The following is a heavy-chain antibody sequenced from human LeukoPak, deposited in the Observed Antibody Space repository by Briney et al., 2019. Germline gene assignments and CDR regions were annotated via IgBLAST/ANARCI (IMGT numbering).Heavy chain of an antibody. Sequence: SQTLSLTCTVSGGSISSANYYWSWIRQPPGKGLEWIGYIYYSGSTYYNPSLKSRVTISVDTSKNQFSLKLSSETAADTAVYYCARETLTTSRWFGPWGQGTLVTVSS. J-gene: IGHJ5*02. CDR1: GGSISSANYY. CDR3: ARETLTTSRWFGP. CDR2: IYYSGST. D-gene: IGHD4-17*01. V-gene: IGHV4-30-4*01.